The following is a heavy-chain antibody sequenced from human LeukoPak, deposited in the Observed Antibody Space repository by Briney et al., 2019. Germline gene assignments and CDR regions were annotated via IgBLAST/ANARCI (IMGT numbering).Heavy chain of an antibody. J-gene: IGHJ5*02. CDR2: ISGNGGST. Sequence: GGSLRLSCAASGFTFSSYAMSWVRQAPGKGLEWVSAISGNGGSTYYADSVKGRFTISRDNSKNTLYLQMNSLRAEDTAVYYCAKTKFIAVAGLPYNWFDPWGQGTLVTVSS. D-gene: IGHD6-19*01. CDR1: GFTFSSYA. V-gene: IGHV3-23*01. CDR3: AKTKFIAVAGLPYNWFDP.